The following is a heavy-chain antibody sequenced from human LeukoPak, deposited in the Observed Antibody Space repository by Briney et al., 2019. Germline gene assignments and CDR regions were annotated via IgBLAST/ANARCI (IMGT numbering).Heavy chain of an antibody. D-gene: IGHD2-15*01. J-gene: IGHJ4*02. CDR2: INPNSGGT. CDR1: GYTFTGYY. Sequence: ASVKVSCKASGYTFTGYYMHWVRQAPGQGLEWMGWINPNSGGTNYAQKFQGRVTMTRDTSISTAYMELSRLRSDDTAVYYCARFRGTSSWHQEVFDYWGQGAPVTVSS. CDR3: ARFRGTSSWHQEVFDY. V-gene: IGHV1-2*02.